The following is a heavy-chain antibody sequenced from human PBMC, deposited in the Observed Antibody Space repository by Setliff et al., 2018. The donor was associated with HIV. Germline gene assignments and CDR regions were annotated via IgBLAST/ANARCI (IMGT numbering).Heavy chain of an antibody. CDR1: GFTFSSYS. CDR3: ARAPYYNFWSGYSGQGYMDV. Sequence: GGSLRLSCAASGFTFSSYSMNWVRQAPGKGLEWVSSISSSSSYIYYADSVKGRFTISRDNAKNSLYLQMNSLRAEDTAVYYCARAPYYNFWSGYSGQGYMDVWGKGTTVTVSS. CDR2: ISSSSSYI. J-gene: IGHJ6*03. V-gene: IGHV3-21*01. D-gene: IGHD3-3*01.